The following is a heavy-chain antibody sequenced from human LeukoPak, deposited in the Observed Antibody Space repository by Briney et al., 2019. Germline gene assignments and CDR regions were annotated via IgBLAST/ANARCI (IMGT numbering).Heavy chain of an antibody. CDR2: IYYSGST. V-gene: IGHV4-59*01. D-gene: IGHD2-15*01. Sequence: SETLSLTCTVSGGSISSYYWSWIRQPPGKGLEWIGYIYYSGSTNYNPSLKSRVTISVDTSKNQFSLTLTSVTAAATAVYYCARDACSGGSCYPYYYGVDVWGQGTTVTVSS. CDR3: ARDACSGGSCYPYYYGVDV. J-gene: IGHJ6*02. CDR1: GGSISSYY.